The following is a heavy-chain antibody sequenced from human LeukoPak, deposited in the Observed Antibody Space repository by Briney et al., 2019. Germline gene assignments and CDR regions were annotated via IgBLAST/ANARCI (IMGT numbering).Heavy chain of an antibody. J-gene: IGHJ4*02. D-gene: IGHD6-6*01. Sequence: GGSLRLSCAASGFTFSSYAMSWVRQAPGKGLEWVSAISGSGGSTYCADSVKGRFTIPRDNSKNTLYLQMNSLRAEDTAVYYCAKLREYSSSDYWGQGTLVTVSS. CDR2: ISGSGGST. CDR3: AKLREYSSSDY. V-gene: IGHV3-23*01. CDR1: GFTFSSYA.